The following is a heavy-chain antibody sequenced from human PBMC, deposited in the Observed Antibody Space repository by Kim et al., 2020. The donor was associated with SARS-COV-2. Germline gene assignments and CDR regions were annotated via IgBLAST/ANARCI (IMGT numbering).Heavy chain of an antibody. CDR3: ARGRITIFGVVTEFDY. J-gene: IGHJ4*02. Sequence: SLRSRVTISVDTSKNQYSLRLSSVTAVDTAVYYCARGRITIFGVVTEFDYWGQGTLVTVSS. D-gene: IGHD3-3*01. V-gene: IGHV4-31*02.